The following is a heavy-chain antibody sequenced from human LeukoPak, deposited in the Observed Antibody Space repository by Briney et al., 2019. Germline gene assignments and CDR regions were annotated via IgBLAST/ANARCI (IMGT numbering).Heavy chain of an antibody. Sequence: GGSLRLSRAASGFTFSSYEMNWVRQAPGRGLEWVSYISSSGSTIYYADSVKGRFTISRDNAKNSLYLQMNSLRAEDTAVYYCARDASRRVGATIPGFDYWGQGTLVTVSS. CDR3: ARDASRRVGATIPGFDY. CDR2: ISSSGSTI. V-gene: IGHV3-48*03. J-gene: IGHJ4*02. CDR1: GFTFSSYE. D-gene: IGHD1-26*01.